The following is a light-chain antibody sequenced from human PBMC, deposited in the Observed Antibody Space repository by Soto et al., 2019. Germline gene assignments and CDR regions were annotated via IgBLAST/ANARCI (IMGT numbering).Light chain of an antibody. Sequence: ALTQPASVSGSPGQSITISCAGTRDDIGAYDYVSWYQQHPGNAPKLLVYEVTNRPSGVSDRFSVSKSGNTASLTISGLQAEDEADYYCNSYTNSSSVVFGGGTKVTVL. J-gene: IGLJ2*01. CDR3: NSYTNSSSVV. CDR1: RDDIGAYDY. CDR2: EVT. V-gene: IGLV2-14*01.